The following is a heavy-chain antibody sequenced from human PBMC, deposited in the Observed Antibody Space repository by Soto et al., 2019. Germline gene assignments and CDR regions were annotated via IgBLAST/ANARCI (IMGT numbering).Heavy chain of an antibody. CDR3: TTDAGVVVVVDGVNSPFDY. CDR1: GFTFSDAW. Sequence: EVQLVESGGGLVKPGGSLRLSCGASGFTFSDAWMNWVRQAPGKGLEWVGHIKSKTDGETTEYAAPVKGRFTISRDDSKNTLYPQMNSLKTEDTAVYYCTTDAGVVVVVDGVNSPFDYWGQGTLVTVSS. J-gene: IGHJ4*02. CDR2: IKSKTDGETT. V-gene: IGHV3-15*07. D-gene: IGHD2-15*01.